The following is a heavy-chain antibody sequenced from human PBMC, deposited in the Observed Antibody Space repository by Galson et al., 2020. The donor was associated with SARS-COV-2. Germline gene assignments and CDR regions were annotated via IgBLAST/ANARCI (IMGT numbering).Heavy chain of an antibody. J-gene: IGHJ4*02. V-gene: IGHV4-39*01. Sequence: SETLSLTCSVSGGSISSSDYYWGWIRQPPGKGLEWIGSIYYSGTTYYNPSLESRVTISVDTSKNQFSLKVNSVTAADTAVYYCARRPFGGVTTDSCGQVALVTFSA. D-gene: IGHD3-16*01. CDR3: ARRPFGGVTTDS. CDR2: IYYSGTT. CDR1: GGSISSSDYY.